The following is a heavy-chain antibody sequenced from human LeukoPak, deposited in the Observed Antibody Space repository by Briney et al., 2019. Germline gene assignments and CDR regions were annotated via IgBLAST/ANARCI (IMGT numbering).Heavy chain of an antibody. D-gene: IGHD3-22*01. CDR3: ARRGYDSSGYYYAY. CDR2: IYHSGST. CDR1: GGSISSSNW. Sequence: PSGTLSLTCAVSGGSISSSNWWSWVRQPPGKGLEWIGEIYHSGSTNYNPSLKSRVTISVDKSKNQFSLKLSSVTAADTAVYYCARRGYDSSGYYYAYWGQGTLVTVSS. J-gene: IGHJ4*02. V-gene: IGHV4-4*02.